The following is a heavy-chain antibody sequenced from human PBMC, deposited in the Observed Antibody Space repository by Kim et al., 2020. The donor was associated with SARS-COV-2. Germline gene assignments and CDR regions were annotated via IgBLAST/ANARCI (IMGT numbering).Heavy chain of an antibody. D-gene: IGHD2-2*01. CDR1: GFTFSSYE. V-gene: IGHV3-48*03. J-gene: IGHJ6*02. CDR2: ISSSGSTI. Sequence: GGSLRLSCAASGFTFSSYEMNWVRQAPGKGLEWVSYISSSGSTIYYADSVKGRFTISRDNAKNSLYLQMNSLRAEDTAVYYCASVVQADYYYYGMDVWGQGTTVTVSS. CDR3: ASVVQADYYYYGMDV.